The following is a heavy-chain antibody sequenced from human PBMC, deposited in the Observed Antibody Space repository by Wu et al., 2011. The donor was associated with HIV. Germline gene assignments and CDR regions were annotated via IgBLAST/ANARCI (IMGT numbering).Heavy chain of an antibody. D-gene: IGHD5-24*01. CDR1: GGSFSSYA. Sequence: QVQVVQSGAEVKKPGSSVKVSCKASGGSFSSYAVSWVRLAPGQGLEWMGRIIPMFNTANYAQNFQSRLTLTADKSTSTAYMELSSLRSEDTAVYYCARPRERWLQFEKGSDAFHIWGQGTMGHRLF. CDR2: IIPMFNTA. V-gene: IGHV1-69*14. CDR3: ARPRERWLQFEKGSDAFHI. J-gene: IGHJ3*02.